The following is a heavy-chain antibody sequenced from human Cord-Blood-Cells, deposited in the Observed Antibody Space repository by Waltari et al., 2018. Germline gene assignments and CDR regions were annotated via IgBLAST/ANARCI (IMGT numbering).Heavy chain of an antibody. V-gene: IGHV4-34*01. CDR2: INHSGST. D-gene: IGHD4-4*01. CDR3: ARGYSNLYYYYYMDV. J-gene: IGHJ6*03. CDR1: GGSFSGYY. Sequence: QVQLQQWGAGLLKPSETLSLTCAVYGGSFSGYYWSWIRQPPGKGLEWIGEINHSGSTNYNPSLKSRVTISVDTSKNQFSLKLSSVTAADTAEYYCARGYSNLYYYYYMDVWGKGTTVTVSS.